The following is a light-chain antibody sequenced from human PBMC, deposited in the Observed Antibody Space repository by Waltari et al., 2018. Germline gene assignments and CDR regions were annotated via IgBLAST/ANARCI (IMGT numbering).Light chain of an antibody. J-gene: IGLJ2*01. CDR3: VLYMGRGISI. Sequence: QTVVTQEPSFSVSPGGTVTLTCGLSPGPVSTCYYPSWYQQTPGQAPRTLIFSTNTRSSGVPDRFSGSILGNKAALTITGAQADDESDYYCVLYMGRGISIFGGGTKVTVL. CDR1: PGPVSTCYY. V-gene: IGLV8-61*01. CDR2: STN.